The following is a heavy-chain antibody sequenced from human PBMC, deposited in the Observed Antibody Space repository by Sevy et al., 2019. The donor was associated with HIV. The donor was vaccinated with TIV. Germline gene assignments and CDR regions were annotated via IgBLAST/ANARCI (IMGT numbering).Heavy chain of an antibody. V-gene: IGHV1-18*01. J-gene: IGHJ4*02. CDR3: ARVPTYYYGSATYFDS. Sequence: ASVKVSCKASGYNFLSYGITWVRQAPGQGLEWMAGIGLYNGNANYAQKFRDRVTMTTDTSTNTAYLELRSLRSDDTAVYYCARVPTYYYGSATYFDSWGQGSLVTVSS. D-gene: IGHD3-10*01. CDR2: IGLYNGNA. CDR1: GYNFLSYG.